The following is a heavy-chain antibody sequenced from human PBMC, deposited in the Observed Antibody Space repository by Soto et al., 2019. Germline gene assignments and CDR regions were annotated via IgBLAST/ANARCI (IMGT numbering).Heavy chain of an antibody. V-gene: IGHV3-23*01. CDR2: ISGSGDST. CDR1: GFTFSSYA. CDR3: ARRGSGSYYDY. Sequence: EVQLLESGGGLEQPGGSLRLSCAASGFTFSSYAMNWVRQAPGKGLEWVSVISGSGDSTYYADSVKGRFTISRDNSKNTLYLQMNSLRAEDTAVYYCARRGSGSYYDYWGQGTLATVSS. J-gene: IGHJ4*02. D-gene: IGHD1-26*01.